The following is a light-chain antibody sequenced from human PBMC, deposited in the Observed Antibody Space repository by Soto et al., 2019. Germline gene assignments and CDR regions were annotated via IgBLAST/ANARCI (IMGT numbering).Light chain of an antibody. V-gene: IGKV3-20*01. J-gene: IGKJ1*01. CDR2: DAS. CDR3: QHYGSSRT. Sequence: EIVLTQSPGTLSLSPGERATLSCRASQTVSSSDLAWYQQKPGQAPRLVIYDASSRATGIPDRFSGSGSETDFTLTISRLGPEDFAVYYCQHYGSSRTFGQGTKVEIK. CDR1: QTVSSSD.